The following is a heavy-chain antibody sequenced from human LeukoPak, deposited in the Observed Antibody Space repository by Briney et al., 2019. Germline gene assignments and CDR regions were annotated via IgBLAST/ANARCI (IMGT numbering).Heavy chain of an antibody. CDR2: IYTTGRT. CDR3: ARAGYTISSDRFDY. V-gene: IGHV4-4*07. J-gene: IGHJ4*02. CDR1: GGYINSYW. Sequence: SETLSLICSVSGGYINSYWWSWIRQPAGKGLEFIGRIYTTGRTNHNPSLKSRVSMSVDTSKNKFSLELRSVTAAETAVYFCARAGYTISSDRFDYWGPGALVTVSP. D-gene: IGHD3-16*02.